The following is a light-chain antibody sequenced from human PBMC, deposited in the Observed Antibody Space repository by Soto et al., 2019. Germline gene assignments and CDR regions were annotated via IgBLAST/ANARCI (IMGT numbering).Light chain of an antibody. CDR1: RSDIGAYNF. J-gene: IGLJ2*01. Sequence: QSALTQPASVSGSPGQSITISCTRTRSDIGAYNFVSWYQQHPGEVPKLILYDVNVRPSGVSNRFSGSKSGNTASLTISGLQAEDEADYYCTSWTTSTTMIFGGGTQLTVL. CDR3: TSWTTSTTMI. CDR2: DVN. V-gene: IGLV2-14*03.